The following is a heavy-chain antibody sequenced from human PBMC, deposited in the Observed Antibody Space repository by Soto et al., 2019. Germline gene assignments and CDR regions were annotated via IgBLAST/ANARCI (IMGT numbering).Heavy chain of an antibody. CDR3: SREVYEERQRQYYYFGMDV. CDR1: GYTFTGYY. D-gene: IGHD1-1*01. V-gene: IGHV1-2*02. CDR2: INPNSGGT. Sequence: GASVKVSCKASGYTFTGYYMHWVRQAPGQGLEWMGWINPNSGGTNYAQKFQGRVTMTRDTSISTAYMELNSLRDDDAAVYYCSREVYEERQRQYYYFGMDVWGQGTTVTVSS. J-gene: IGHJ6*02.